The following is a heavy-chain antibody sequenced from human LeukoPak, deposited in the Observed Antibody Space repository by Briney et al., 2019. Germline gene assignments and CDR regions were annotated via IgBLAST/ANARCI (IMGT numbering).Heavy chain of an antibody. CDR1: GFTVSSNY. D-gene: IGHD4-11*01. J-gene: IGHJ4*02. Sequence: GGSLRLSCAASGFTVSSNYMSWVRQAPGKGLEWVSSISSSSSYIYYADSVKGRFTISRDNAKNSLYLQMNSLRAEDTAVYYCARETTVTNDYWGQGTLVTVSS. CDR2: ISSSSSYI. CDR3: ARETTVTNDY. V-gene: IGHV3-21*01.